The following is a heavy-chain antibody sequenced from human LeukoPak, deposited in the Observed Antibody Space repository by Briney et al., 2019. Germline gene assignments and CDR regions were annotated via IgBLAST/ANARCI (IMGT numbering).Heavy chain of an antibody. CDR3: ARQGRISMIVVLIEDAFDI. CDR2: IYYSGST. Sequence: SETLSLTCTVSGYSISSGYYWGWIRQPPGKGLEWIGSIYYSGSTYYNPSLKSRVTISVDTSKNQFSLKLSSVTAADTAVYYCARQGRISMIVVLIEDAFDIWGQGTMVTVSS. J-gene: IGHJ3*02. CDR1: GYSISSGYY. V-gene: IGHV4-38-2*02. D-gene: IGHD3-22*01.